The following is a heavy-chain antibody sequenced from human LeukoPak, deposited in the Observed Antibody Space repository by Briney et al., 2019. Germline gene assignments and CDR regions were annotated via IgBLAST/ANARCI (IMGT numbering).Heavy chain of an antibody. Sequence: PGGSLRLSCAASGFTFSRFGMHWVRQAPGKGLEWVAVISYDGSNKYYADSVKGRFTISRDNSKNTLYLQMNSLRAEDTAVYYCAKEGYYYYMDVWGKGTTVTVSS. CDR2: ISYDGSNK. CDR1: GFTFSRFG. V-gene: IGHV3-30*18. J-gene: IGHJ6*03. CDR3: AKEGYYYYMDV.